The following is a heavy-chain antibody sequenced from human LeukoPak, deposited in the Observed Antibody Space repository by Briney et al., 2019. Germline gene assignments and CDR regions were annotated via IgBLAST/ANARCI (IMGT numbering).Heavy chain of an antibody. D-gene: IGHD1-1*01. CDR3: TLNNWYENGFDP. Sequence: PGGSLRLSCAASGFTFSSYWMSWVRQAPGKGLEWVANINQDGSEKYYVDSVKGRFTISRDNAKNSLYLQMNSLRAEDTAVYYCTLNNWYENGFDPWGKGTLVTVSS. CDR2: INQDGSEK. CDR1: GFTFSSYW. V-gene: IGHV3-7*01. J-gene: IGHJ5*02.